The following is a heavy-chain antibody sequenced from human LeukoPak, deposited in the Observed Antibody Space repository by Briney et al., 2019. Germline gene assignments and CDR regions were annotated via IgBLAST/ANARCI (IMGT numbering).Heavy chain of an antibody. CDR2: IYHSGST. CDR1: GGSFSGYY. V-gene: IGHV4-38-2*01. D-gene: IGHD6-13*01. Sequence: PSETLSLTCAVYGGSFSGYYWGWIRQPPGKGLEWIGIIYHSGSTYYNPSLKSRVTISVDTSKNQFSLKLSSVTAADTAVYYCARAYSSSWYHNWFDPWGQGTLVTVSS. CDR3: ARAYSSSWYHNWFDP. J-gene: IGHJ5*02.